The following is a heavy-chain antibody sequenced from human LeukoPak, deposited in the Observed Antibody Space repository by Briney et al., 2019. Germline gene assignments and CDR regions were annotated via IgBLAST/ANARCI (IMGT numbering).Heavy chain of an antibody. D-gene: IGHD3-22*01. CDR1: GFTFSSYA. V-gene: IGHV3-23*01. CDR2: ISGSGGST. CDR3: AKGPVNGGITMIVVVIPLDY. J-gene: IGHJ4*02. Sequence: GGSLRLSCAASGFTFSSYAMSWVRQAPGKGLEWVSAISGSGGSTYYADSVKGRFTISRDNSKNTLYLQMNSLRAEDTAVYYCAKGPVNGGITMIVVVIPLDYWGQGTLVTVSS.